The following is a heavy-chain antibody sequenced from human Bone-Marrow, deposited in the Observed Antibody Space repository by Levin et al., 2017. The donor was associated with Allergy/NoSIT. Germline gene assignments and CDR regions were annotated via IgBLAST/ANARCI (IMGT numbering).Heavy chain of an antibody. CDR1: GGSVNSGTYY. Sequence: SETLSLTCTVSGGSVNSGTYYWSWIRQPPGKGLEWIGYINYRGGTKYNPSLNSRITISVDTSTKGFSLKLTSVTAADTAVYYCARNRIIVSGGNDYYYGMDVWGQGTTVTVSS. CDR2: INYRGGT. CDR3: ARNRIIVSGGNDYYYGMDV. V-gene: IGHV4-61*03. J-gene: IGHJ6*02. D-gene: IGHD5/OR15-5a*01.